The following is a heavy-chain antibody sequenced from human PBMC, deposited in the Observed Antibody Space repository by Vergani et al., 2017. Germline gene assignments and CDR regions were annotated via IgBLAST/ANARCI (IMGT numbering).Heavy chain of an antibody. CDR3: ARTEYSRAGPDY. CDR1: GGSISSYY. D-gene: IGHD6-6*01. CDR2: MYATGST. J-gene: IGHJ4*02. V-gene: IGHV4-4*07. Sequence: QVQLQESGPGLVKPSETLSLTCTVSGGSISSYYWSWIRQPAGKGLEWIGRMYATGSTNYNPSLRSRVTMSVDPSKSLFSLKLSSVTAADTAVYYCARTEYSRAGPDYWGQGTLVTVSS.